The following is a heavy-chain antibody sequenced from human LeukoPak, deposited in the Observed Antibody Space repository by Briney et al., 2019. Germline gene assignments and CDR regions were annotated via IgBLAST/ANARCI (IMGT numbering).Heavy chain of an antibody. V-gene: IGHV4-59*01. D-gene: IGHD3-3*01. Sequence: SGTLSLTCTVSGGSISSYYWSWVRQPPGKGLEWIGYIHYSGSTYYNPSLTSRVTISIDTSKNQFSLRLSSVTAADTAVYYCAREGSRDFWSGPVYYFDYWGQGTLVTVSS. CDR1: GGSISSYY. CDR2: IHYSGST. J-gene: IGHJ4*02. CDR3: AREGSRDFWSGPVYYFDY.